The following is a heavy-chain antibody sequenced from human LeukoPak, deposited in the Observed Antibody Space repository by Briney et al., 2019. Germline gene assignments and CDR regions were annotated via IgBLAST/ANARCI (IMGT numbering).Heavy chain of an antibody. D-gene: IGHD4-17*01. V-gene: IGHV3-30*18. CDR1: GFTFSSHS. CDR3: AKAGPYGVLFYFDY. Sequence: PGRSLRLSCAASGFTFSSHSMHWVRQAPGKGLEWVAVISYDGSNKYYADSVKGRFTISRDNSKNTLYLQMNSLRAEDTAVYYCAKAGPYGVLFYFDYWGQGTLVTVSS. CDR2: ISYDGSNK. J-gene: IGHJ4*02.